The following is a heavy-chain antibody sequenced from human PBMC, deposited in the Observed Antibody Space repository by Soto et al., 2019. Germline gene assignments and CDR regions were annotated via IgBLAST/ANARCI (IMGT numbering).Heavy chain of an antibody. J-gene: IGHJ5*01. V-gene: IGHV3-23*05. CDR2: IDSAFTT. D-gene: IGHD1-26*01. CDR1: GFTFSSSA. Sequence: EVQLLESGGGLVQPGGSLRLSCAASGFTFSSSAMTWVRQTPGKGLEWVSSIDSAFTTYYPDSLKGHFTISKDNSKNTVYLQMNSLRADDTAVYYCAKDQWELMPWGQGTLVTVSS. CDR3: AKDQWELMP.